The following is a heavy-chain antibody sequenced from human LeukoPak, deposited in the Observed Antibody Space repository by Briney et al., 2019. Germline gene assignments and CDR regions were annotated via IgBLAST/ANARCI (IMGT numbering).Heavy chain of an antibody. V-gene: IGHV3-7*01. D-gene: IGHD4-17*01. J-gene: IGHJ4*02. CDR2: IKQGGSEN. CDR1: GFTFSRHW. Sequence: GGSLRLSCAASGFTFSRHWMSWVRQAPGKGLEWVATIKQGGSENYYVDSVKGRFAISRDDANNSLYLQMNGLRVEDTALYYCVRGPHYGAYTGYFDYWGQGTLVTVSS. CDR3: VRGPHYGAYTGYFDY.